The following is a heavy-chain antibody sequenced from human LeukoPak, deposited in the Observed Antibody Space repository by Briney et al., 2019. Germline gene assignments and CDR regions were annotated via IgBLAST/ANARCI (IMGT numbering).Heavy chain of an antibody. CDR1: GYTFTSSD. D-gene: IGHD2-2*02. J-gene: IGHJ6*03. Sequence: GASVKVSCKASGYTFTSSDINWVRQAPGQGLEWMGWMNPNSGNTGFAQKLQGRVTMTTDTSTSTAYMELRSLRSDDTAVYYCARVVPAAIGVQPIPPYYMDVWGKGTTVTVSS. CDR3: ARVVPAAIGVQPIPPYYMDV. CDR2: MNPNSGNT. V-gene: IGHV1-8*01.